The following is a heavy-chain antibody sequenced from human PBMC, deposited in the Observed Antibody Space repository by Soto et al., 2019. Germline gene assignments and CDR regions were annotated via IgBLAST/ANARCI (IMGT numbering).Heavy chain of an antibody. CDR3: ARVSATGTRGIHH. V-gene: IGHV4-31*03. D-gene: IGHD6-13*01. CDR2: IAYTGRT. Sequence: QVQLQESGPGLVKPSQTLSLTCSVSGGSINSGAYYLGWIRHHPGKGLERIAYIAYTGRTYSNPSTQSRVTIALDMSESQFSLKLTSVTAADTAVYFCARVSATGTRGIHHWGQGTMVTGSP. CDR1: GGSINSGAYY. J-gene: IGHJ1*01.